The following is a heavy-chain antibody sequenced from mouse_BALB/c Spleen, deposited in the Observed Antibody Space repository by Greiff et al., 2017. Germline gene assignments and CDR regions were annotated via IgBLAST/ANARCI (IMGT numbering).Heavy chain of an antibody. D-gene: IGHD2-1*01. CDR3: ARWVYGNPYYFDY. Sequence: VQLQQSGAELAKPGASVKMSCKASGYTFTSYWMHWVKQRPGQGLEWIGYINPSTGYTEYNQKFKDKATLTADKSSSTAYMQLSSLTSEDSAVYYCARWVYGNPYYFDYWGQGTTRTVSS. V-gene: IGHV1-7*01. CDR1: GYTFTSYW. J-gene: IGHJ2*01. CDR2: INPSTGYT.